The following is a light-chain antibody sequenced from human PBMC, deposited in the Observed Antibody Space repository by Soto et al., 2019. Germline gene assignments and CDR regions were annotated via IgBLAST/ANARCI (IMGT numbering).Light chain of an antibody. CDR2: AAS. CDR1: QGIASS. CDR3: QQFNSYPLT. J-gene: IGKJ4*01. V-gene: IGKV1-9*01. Sequence: DIHLTQSPSFLSASVGDRVTITCRASQGIASSLAWYQQKAGKAPKLLIYAASTLESGVPSRFSGSGPGTEFTLTISSLQPEDFAIYYCQQFNSYPLTFVGGTKVEIK.